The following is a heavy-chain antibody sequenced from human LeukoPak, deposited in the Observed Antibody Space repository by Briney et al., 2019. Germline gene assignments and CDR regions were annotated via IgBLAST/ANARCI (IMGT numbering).Heavy chain of an antibody. D-gene: IGHD2-15*01. Sequence: PGGSLRLSCAASGFTFSSYGMSWVRQAPGKGLEWVSAISGSGGSTYYADSVKGRFTISRDNSKNTLYLQMNSLRAEDTAVYYCARVLGYCSGGNCYSGGLGYMDVWGKGTTVTISS. J-gene: IGHJ6*03. CDR2: ISGSGGST. V-gene: IGHV3-23*01. CDR1: GFTFSSYG. CDR3: ARVLGYCSGGNCYSGGLGYMDV.